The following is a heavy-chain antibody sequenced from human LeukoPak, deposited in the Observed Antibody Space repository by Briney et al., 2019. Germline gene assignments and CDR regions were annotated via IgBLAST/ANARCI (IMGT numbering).Heavy chain of an antibody. J-gene: IGHJ4*01. CDR2: LYSGGST. D-gene: IGHD6-19*01. CDR3: PKGIYSRGGSYFNN. CDR1: GFSVSDTY. Sequence: GGSLRLSCAASGFSVSDTYMSWVRQAPGKGLEWVSLLYSGGSTHYADSVKGRFTISRDKSKNMLSLQMNSLRAEDTAVYYCPKGIYSRGGSYFNNWGHGTLSPSPQ. V-gene: IGHV3-66*01.